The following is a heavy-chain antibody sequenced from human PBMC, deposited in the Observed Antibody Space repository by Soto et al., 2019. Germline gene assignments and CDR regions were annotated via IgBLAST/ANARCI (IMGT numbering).Heavy chain of an antibody. Sequence: PSGTLSLTCTVSGGSISSGDYYWSWIRQPPGKGLEWIGYIYYSGSTYYNPSLKSRVTISVDTSKNQFSLKLSSVTAADTAVYYCTREGHSYGFDYWGQGTLVTVSS. CDR1: GGSISSGDYY. CDR2: IYYSGST. V-gene: IGHV4-30-4*01. J-gene: IGHJ4*02. D-gene: IGHD5-18*01. CDR3: TREGHSYGFDY.